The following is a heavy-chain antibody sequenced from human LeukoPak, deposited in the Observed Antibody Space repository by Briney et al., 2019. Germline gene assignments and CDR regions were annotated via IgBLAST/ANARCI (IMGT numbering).Heavy chain of an antibody. D-gene: IGHD2-21*01. Sequence: SETLSLSCVVSGSSIRSGYFWGWFRQPPGRGLEWIGSIFQSGFTYYNPSLKSRVTISLHTSKNQFSLSMSPVTAADTAVYYCARGKGYSDKTGDTYHYMGVWGKGTTVTVSS. CDR2: IFQSGFT. J-gene: IGHJ6*03. V-gene: IGHV4-38-2*01. CDR3: ARGKGYSDKTGDTYHYMGV. CDR1: GSSIRSGYF.